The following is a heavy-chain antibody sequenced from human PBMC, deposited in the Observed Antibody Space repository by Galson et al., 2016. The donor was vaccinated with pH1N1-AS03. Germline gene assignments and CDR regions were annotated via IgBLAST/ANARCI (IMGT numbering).Heavy chain of an antibody. J-gene: IGHJ4*02. D-gene: IGHD4-23*01. CDR1: GFSFSTNW. V-gene: IGHV3-74*01. CDR2: INENGSTA. CDR3: ARAVGGPYDY. Sequence: SLRLSCAASGFSFSTNWMHWVRQAPGKGLVWVAHINENGSTARHADSVKGRFIISRDNAKNTLYLHMNSLRVEDTAVYYCARAVGGPYDYWGQGTLVTVSS.